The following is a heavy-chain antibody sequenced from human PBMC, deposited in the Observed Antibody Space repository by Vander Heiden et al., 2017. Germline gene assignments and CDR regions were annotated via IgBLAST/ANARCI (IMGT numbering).Heavy chain of an antibody. CDR3: ARGGGSHNDAFDI. V-gene: IGHV1-46*04. J-gene: IGHJ3*02. D-gene: IGHD2-15*01. CDR2: INPNGGST. Sequence: QVQLVQSGAEVKKPGASVQVSCTASGYTFIFYYMHWVRQAPGQGLEWMGIINPNGGSTSYAEKLQGRVTMTRDTSTRTVYMELSSLTYEDTAIYYCARGGGSHNDAFDIWGQGTMVTVSS. CDR1: GYTFIFYY.